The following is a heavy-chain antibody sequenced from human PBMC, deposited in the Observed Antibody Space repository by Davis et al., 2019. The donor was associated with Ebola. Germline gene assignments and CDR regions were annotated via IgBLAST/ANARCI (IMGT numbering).Heavy chain of an antibody. V-gene: IGHV3-21*04. J-gene: IGHJ4*02. Sequence: GGSLRLSCAASGFTFSSNSMNWVRQAPGKGLEWVSFISSSSNYIYYADSVKGRFTVSRDNAKNSLYLQMNSLRAEDTAVYYCAVTIFGVATPDYWGQGTLVTVSS. D-gene: IGHD3-3*01. CDR3: AVTIFGVATPDY. CDR2: ISSSSNYI. CDR1: GFTFSSNS.